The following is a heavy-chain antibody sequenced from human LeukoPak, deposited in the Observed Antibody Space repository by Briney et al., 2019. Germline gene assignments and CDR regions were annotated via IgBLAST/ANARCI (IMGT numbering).Heavy chain of an antibody. J-gene: IGHJ4*02. D-gene: IGHD5-12*01. CDR3: VRQISFGGYHFDC. V-gene: IGHV5-51*01. CDR1: GYSFSSYW. CDR2: IYPSDSDI. Sequence: GESLKISCKGSGYSFSSYWIDWVRQKPGKGLEWMGIIYPSDSDIKYSPSFEGHVTMSADESINTAYLQWSTLKASDAAIYQCVRQISFGGYHFDCWGQGTSVTDSS.